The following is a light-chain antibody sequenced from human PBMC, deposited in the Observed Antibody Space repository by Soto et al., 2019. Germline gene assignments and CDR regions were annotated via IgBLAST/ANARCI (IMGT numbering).Light chain of an antibody. CDR3: GTWDSSLSAVV. CDR2: DNN. V-gene: IGLV1-51*01. CDR1: SSNIENNY. J-gene: IGLJ2*01. Sequence: QSVLTQPPSVSTSPGQKVPISCSGSSSNIENNYVSWYQQLPGTAPKLLIYDNNKRPLGISDRMSGSKSGTSATLGITGLQTGDEADYYCGTWDSSLSAVVFGGGTKVTVL.